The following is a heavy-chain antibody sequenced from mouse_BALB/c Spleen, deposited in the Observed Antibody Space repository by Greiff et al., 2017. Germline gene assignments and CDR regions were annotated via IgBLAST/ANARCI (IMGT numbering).Heavy chain of an antibody. Sequence: EVQLQQSGPELVKPGASVKVSCKASGYAFTSYNMYWVKQSHGKSLEWIGYIDPYNGGTSYNQKFKSKATLTVDKSSSTAYMHLNSLTSEDSAVYYCARFGDSHFNYGSSYSWFAYWGQGTLVTVSA. V-gene: IGHV1S135*01. CDR3: ARFGDSHFNYGSSYSWFAY. D-gene: IGHD1-1*01. CDR1: GYAFTSYN. J-gene: IGHJ3*01. CDR2: IDPYNGGT.